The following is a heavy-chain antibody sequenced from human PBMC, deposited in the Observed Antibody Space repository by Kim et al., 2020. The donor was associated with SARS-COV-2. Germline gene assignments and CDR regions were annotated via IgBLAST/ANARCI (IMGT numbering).Heavy chain of an antibody. CDR3: ARDLGAAGTYYYYYYGMDV. CDR2: IIPIFGTA. Sequence: SVKVSCKASGGTFSSYAISWVRQAPGQGLEWMGGIIPIFGTANYAQKFQGRVTITADESTSTAYMELSSLRSEDTAVYYCARDLGAAGTYYYYYYGMDVWGQGTTVTVSS. D-gene: IGHD6-13*01. V-gene: IGHV1-69*13. CDR1: GGTFSSYA. J-gene: IGHJ6*02.